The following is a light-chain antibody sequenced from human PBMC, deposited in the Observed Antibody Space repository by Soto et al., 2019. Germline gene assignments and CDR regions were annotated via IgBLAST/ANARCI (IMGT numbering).Light chain of an antibody. J-gene: IGKJ1*01. CDR3: QQSSSWPPTWT. CDR1: QSISSY. Sequence: EIVLTQSPANLSLSPGERATLSCRACQSISSYLAWYQQKSGQAPRLLIYDASNRATGIPVRFSGSGSGTDFTLTISSLEPEDFAIYYCQQSSSWPPTWTFGQGTKVEIK. CDR2: DAS. V-gene: IGKV3-11*01.